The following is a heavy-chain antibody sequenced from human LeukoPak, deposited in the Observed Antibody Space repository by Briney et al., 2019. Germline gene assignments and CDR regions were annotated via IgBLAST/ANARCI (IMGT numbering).Heavy chain of an antibody. CDR2: MNPYTGNA. J-gene: IGHJ3*02. CDR1: GNTFTNYD. V-gene: IGHV1-8*01. Sequence: ASVKVSCKTSGNTFTNYDINWLRQATGQGLEWMGWMNPYTGNADSAQKFQGRVTMTRNISISTAYMELSSLRFEDTAVYYCARCTGGDCGGAFDIWGQGTMVTVSS. CDR3: ARCTGGDCGGAFDI. D-gene: IGHD2-21*02.